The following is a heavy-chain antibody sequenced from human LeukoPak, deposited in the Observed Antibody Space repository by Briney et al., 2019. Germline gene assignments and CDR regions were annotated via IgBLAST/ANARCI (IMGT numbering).Heavy chain of an antibody. J-gene: IGHJ3*01. CDR2: IGFTGGTT. CDR1: GFTFSHYS. D-gene: IGHD3-22*01. CDR3: ARVGDYYDSSGD. V-gene: IGHV3-48*01. Sequence: PGESLKISCAASGFTFSHYSMSWVRQAPGKGLEWISYIGFTGGTTYYADSVQGRFTISRDDVKNSLYLQMNNLRVDDTAVYYCARVGDYYDSSGDWGQGTMVTVSS.